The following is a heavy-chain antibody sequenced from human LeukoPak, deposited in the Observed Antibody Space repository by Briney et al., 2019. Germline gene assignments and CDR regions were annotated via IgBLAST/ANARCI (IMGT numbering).Heavy chain of an antibody. Sequence: SVEVSCKASGGTFSSYAISWVRQAPGQGLEWIGGIIPIFGTANYAQKFQGRVTITTDESTSTAYMELNSLRSEDTAVYYCARDSSGWTKAYYYMDVWGKGTTVTVSS. D-gene: IGHD6-19*01. J-gene: IGHJ6*03. CDR2: IIPIFGTA. CDR1: GGTFSSYA. CDR3: ARDSSGWTKAYYYMDV. V-gene: IGHV1-69*05.